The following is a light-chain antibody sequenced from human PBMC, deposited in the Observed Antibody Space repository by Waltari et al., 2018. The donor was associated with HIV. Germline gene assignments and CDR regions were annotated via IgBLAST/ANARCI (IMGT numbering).Light chain of an antibody. CDR2: GAS. J-gene: IGKJ1*01. Sequence: EMVMTQSPATLSVSPGERATLSCRASQSVGTNLAWYQQKPGQAPRLLIYGASTRDTGIPARFSGSGSETEFTLTISSLQSEDFAVYYCQQYNNWQTFGQGTKVEIK. CDR3: QQYNNWQT. CDR1: QSVGTN. V-gene: IGKV3-15*01.